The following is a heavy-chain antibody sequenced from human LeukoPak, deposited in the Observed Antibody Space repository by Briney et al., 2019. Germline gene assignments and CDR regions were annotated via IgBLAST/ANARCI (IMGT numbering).Heavy chain of an antibody. J-gene: IGHJ4*02. CDR2: ISAYNGNT. Sequence: ASVKVSCKSSGYTFTSYGISLVRQPPGQGLEWMGWISAYNGNTNYAQKLQGRVTMTTDTSTSTANMELRRLRSDDTAVDYCARDPGITGSAMVRDLEYWRQDPLVPVPS. D-gene: IGHD5-18*01. CDR1: GYTFTSYG. V-gene: IGHV1-18*01. CDR3: ARDPGITGSAMVRDLEY.